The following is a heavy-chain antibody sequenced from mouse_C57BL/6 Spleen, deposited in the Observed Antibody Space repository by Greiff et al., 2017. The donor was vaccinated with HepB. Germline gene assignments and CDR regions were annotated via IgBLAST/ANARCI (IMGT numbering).Heavy chain of an antibody. CDR2: IYPGSGRT. D-gene: IGHD2-4*01. J-gene: IGHJ2*01. CDR1: GYTFTSYW. V-gene: IGHV1-55*01. CDR3: AREPDYDYYCDY. Sequence: QVQLKQSGAELVKPGASVKMSCKASGYTFTSYWITWVKQRPGQGLEWIGDIYPGSGRTNYNEKFKSKATLTVDTSSSTAYMQLSSLTSEDSAVYYCAREPDYDYYCDYWGQGTTLTVSS.